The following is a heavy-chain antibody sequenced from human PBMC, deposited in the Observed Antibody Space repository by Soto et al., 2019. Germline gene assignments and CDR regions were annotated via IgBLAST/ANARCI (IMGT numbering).Heavy chain of an antibody. CDR3: AKGGDFDY. D-gene: IGHD3-16*01. CDR1: GFTFSSYG. CDR2: ISSDGNNK. Sequence: QVQLVESGGGVVQPGRSLRLSCAASGFTFSSYGMHWVRQTPGKGLEWVAVISSDGNNKYYADSVKGRFTISRDNSKNTLYLQMNSLRVEDTAVYYCAKGGDFDYWGRGTLVTVSS. V-gene: IGHV3-30*18. J-gene: IGHJ4*02.